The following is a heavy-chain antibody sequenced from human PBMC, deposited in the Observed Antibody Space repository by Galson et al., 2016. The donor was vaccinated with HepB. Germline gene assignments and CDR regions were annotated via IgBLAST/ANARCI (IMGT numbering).Heavy chain of an antibody. Sequence: TLSLTCTVSGDSIRNVGRHWGWIRQPAGKGLEWIGRIYASGSTNYNPSLKSRVTISVDTSKNQFSLKLSSVTAADTAVYHCARSLGWLRALYYMDVWGKGTTVTVSS. D-gene: IGHD5-12*01. V-gene: IGHV4-61*02. CDR1: GDSIRNVGRH. J-gene: IGHJ6*03. CDR3: ARSLGWLRALYYMDV. CDR2: IYASGST.